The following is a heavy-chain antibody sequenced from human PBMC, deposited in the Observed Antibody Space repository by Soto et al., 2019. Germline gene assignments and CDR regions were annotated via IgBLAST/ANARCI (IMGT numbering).Heavy chain of an antibody. J-gene: IGHJ5*01. Sequence: QVQLVQSGAEVRKPGSSVKVSCKASGGTFSRYAINWVRQAPGQGLEWMGGIIPMFGTTNYAQKFKGRVTINADEATSTVYMELNTLRSEGAAVYCCARASSHGSSWYFWFDPWGQGTLVTVSS. CDR1: GGTFSRYA. CDR2: IIPMFGTT. V-gene: IGHV1-69*01. CDR3: ARASSHGSSWYFWFDP. D-gene: IGHD6-13*01.